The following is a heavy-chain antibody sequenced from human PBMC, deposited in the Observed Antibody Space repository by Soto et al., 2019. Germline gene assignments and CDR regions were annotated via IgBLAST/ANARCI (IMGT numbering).Heavy chain of an antibody. V-gene: IGHV3-49*03. J-gene: IGHJ6*04. D-gene: IGHD3-3*01. CDR2: IRSKAYGGTT. Sequence: GSLRLSCTASGFTFGDYAMSWFRQAPGKGLEWVGFIRSKAYGGTTEYAASVKGRFTISRDDSKSIAYLQMNSLKTEDTAVYYCTRDEYYDFWSGTLTADVWGKGTTVTVSS. CDR1: GFTFGDYA. CDR3: TRDEYYDFWSGTLTADV.